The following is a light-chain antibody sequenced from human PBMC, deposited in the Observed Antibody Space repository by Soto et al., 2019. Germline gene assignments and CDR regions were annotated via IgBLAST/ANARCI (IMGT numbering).Light chain of an antibody. Sequence: SYVLTQPPSVSVAPGKTARITCGGNDVAAKAVHWYQQKPGQAPVLVIYYDSHRPSGIPERFSGSNSGNTAALTISRVAAGDEADYYCQVWDSSSHHWVFGGGTKLTVL. CDR3: QVWDSSSHHWV. CDR2: YDS. J-gene: IGLJ3*02. V-gene: IGLV3-21*04. CDR1: DVAAKA.